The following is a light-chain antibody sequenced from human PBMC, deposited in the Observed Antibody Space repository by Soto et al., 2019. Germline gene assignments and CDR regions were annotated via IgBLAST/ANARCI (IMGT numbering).Light chain of an antibody. J-gene: IGKJ2*01. V-gene: IGKV3-20*01. CDR3: QQYGSSPYT. CDR1: QSVNSGY. CDR2: GAS. Sequence: EIVLTQSPGTLSLSPGERATLSCRASQSVNSGYLAWYQQKPGQAPRLLIYGASSRATGIPDRFSGSGSGTDFALTIGGLEPEDFAVYYCQQYGSSPYTFGQGTKLEIK.